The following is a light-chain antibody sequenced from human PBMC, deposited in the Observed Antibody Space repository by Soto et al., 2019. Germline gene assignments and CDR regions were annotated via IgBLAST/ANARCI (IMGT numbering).Light chain of an antibody. Sequence: DIQITQSPSSLSASVGDRVTITCRASQNINNYLNWYQQKPGKAPKLLIYIASNLQSGVPSRFSGSGSGTDFTLSNSSLQPEDIATYHCQQSYTLTFGPGTKVDI. CDR2: IAS. CDR3: QQSYTLT. V-gene: IGKV1-39*01. CDR1: QNINNY. J-gene: IGKJ3*01.